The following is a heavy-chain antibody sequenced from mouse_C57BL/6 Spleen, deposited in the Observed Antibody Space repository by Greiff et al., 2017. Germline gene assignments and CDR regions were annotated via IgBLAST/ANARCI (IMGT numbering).Heavy chain of an antibody. CDR3: SYYYDSSSDYVMCD. V-gene: IGHV1-26*01. CDR2: INPNNGGT. J-gene: IGHJ4*01. D-gene: IGHD1-1*01. CDR1: GYTFTDYY. Sequence: EVQLQQSGPELVKPGASVKISCKASGYTFTDYYMNWVKQSTGKGLEWIGEINPNNGGTSYNQKFKGKATLTVDKSSSTAYMELRSLTSEDSAVYYCSYYYDSSSDYVMCDWGQGVSVTVS.